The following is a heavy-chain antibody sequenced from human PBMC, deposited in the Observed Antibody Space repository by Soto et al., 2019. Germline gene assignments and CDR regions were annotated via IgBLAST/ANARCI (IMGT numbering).Heavy chain of an antibody. CDR2: ISAYNGNT. CDR3: ARDRWELTIDYYYYGMDV. V-gene: IGHV1-18*01. J-gene: IGHJ6*02. Sequence: QVQLVQSGAEVKKPGASVKVSCKASGYTFTSYGISWVRQAPGQGLEWMGWISAYNGNTNYAQKLQGRVTMTTDTATSPAYMELRSLRSDDTAVYYCARDRWELTIDYYYYGMDVWGQGTTVTVSS. CDR1: GYTFTSYG. D-gene: IGHD1-26*01.